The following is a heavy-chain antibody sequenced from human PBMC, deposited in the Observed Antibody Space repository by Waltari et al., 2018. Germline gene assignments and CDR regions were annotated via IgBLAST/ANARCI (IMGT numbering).Heavy chain of an antibody. CDR2: ISADNGNT. V-gene: IGHV1-18*01. D-gene: IGHD4-17*01. J-gene: IGHJ4*02. CDR3: ARGGGNYGDYVCFDY. CDR1: GYTFTSYD. Sequence: QVQLVQSGAEVKRPGASVKVSCKASGYTFTSYDINWVRQAPGQGLEWMGWISADNGNTNYAQKLQGRVTLTPATSASTAYMELRSLRSDDTAVYYCARGGGNYGDYVCFDYWGQGTLVTVSS.